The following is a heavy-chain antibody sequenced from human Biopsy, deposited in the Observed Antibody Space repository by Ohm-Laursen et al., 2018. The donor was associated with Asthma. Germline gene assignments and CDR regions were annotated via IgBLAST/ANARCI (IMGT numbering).Heavy chain of an antibody. CDR3: VREVSTVDYGYYYFAMDV. Sequence: SSVKVSCKASGDSFSNYAISWVRQAPGQGLEWMGGLIPVLGTPDHAQMFEGRVTITADESTSTAYMELSSLRSEDSAVYYCVREVSTVDYGYYYFAMDVWGQGTTVTVSS. CDR1: GDSFSNYA. D-gene: IGHD4-17*01. J-gene: IGHJ6*02. V-gene: IGHV1-69*01. CDR2: LIPVLGTP.